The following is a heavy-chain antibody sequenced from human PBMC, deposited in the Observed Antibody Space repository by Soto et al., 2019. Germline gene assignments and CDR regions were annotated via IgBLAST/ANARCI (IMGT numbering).Heavy chain of an antibody. CDR2: ISGSGGST. V-gene: IGHV3-23*01. Sequence: GGSLRLSCAASGFTFSSYAMSWVRQAPGKGLEWVSAISGSGGSTYYADSVKGRFTISRDNSKNTLYLQMNSLRAEDTAVYYRARDHAVTTWDALDIWGQGKMVNVS. CDR3: ARDHAVTTWDALDI. CDR1: GFTFSSYA. J-gene: IGHJ3*02. D-gene: IGHD4-17*01.